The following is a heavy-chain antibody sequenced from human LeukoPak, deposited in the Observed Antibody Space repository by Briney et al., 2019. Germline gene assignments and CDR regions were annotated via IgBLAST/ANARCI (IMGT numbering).Heavy chain of an antibody. J-gene: IGHJ4*02. D-gene: IGHD2-2*01. Sequence: SVKVSCKASGGTFSSYAISWVRQAPGQGLEWMGGIIPIFGTANYAQKFQGRVTITADESTSTAYMELSSLRSEDTAVYYCARMYCSSTSCSRSRVVPPYFDYWGQGTLLTVSS. CDR1: GGTFSSYA. CDR2: IIPIFGTA. V-gene: IGHV1-69*13. CDR3: ARMYCSSTSCSRSRVVPPYFDY.